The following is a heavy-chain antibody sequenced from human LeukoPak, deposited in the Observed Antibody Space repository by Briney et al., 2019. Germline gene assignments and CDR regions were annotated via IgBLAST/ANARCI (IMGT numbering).Heavy chain of an antibody. CDR2: ISGRSTHV. CDR3: ARGVCNDSSGYYYSSCPDAFDI. J-gene: IGHJ3*02. Sequence: PGGSLRLSCAASGFTFSSYTMNWVRQAPGRGLEWVSSISGRSTHVFYADSVKGRFTISRDNAKNTLYLQMNSLRAEDTAVYYCARGVCNDSSGYYYSSCPDAFDIWGQGTMVTVSS. V-gene: IGHV3-21*01. D-gene: IGHD3-22*01. CDR1: GFTFSSYT.